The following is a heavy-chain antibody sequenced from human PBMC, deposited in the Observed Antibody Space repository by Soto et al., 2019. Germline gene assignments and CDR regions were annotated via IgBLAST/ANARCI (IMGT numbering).Heavy chain of an antibody. CDR1: GFTFSSYG. Sequence: PGGSLRLSCAASGFTFSSYGMHWVRQAPGKGLEWVAVIWYDGSNKYYADSVKGRFTISRDNSKNTLYLQMNSLRAEDTAVYYCARESGSYSGLFDYWGQGTLVTVS. CDR3: ARESGSYSGLFDY. D-gene: IGHD1-26*01. J-gene: IGHJ4*02. CDR2: IWYDGSNK. V-gene: IGHV3-33*01.